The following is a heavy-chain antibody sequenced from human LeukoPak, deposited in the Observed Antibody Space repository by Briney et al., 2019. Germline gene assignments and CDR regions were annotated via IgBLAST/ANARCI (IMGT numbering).Heavy chain of an antibody. J-gene: IGHJ4*02. V-gene: IGHV3-23*01. CDR3: AKDSPRTMIPYGLFDY. D-gene: IGHD3-22*01. Sequence: GGSLRLSCAASGFTFSSHAMSWVRQAPGKGLEWVSAISGSGASTYYADSLRGWFTISRDNSKNTLYLEMNSLRAEDTAVYYCAKDSPRTMIPYGLFDYWGQGTLVTVSS. CDR1: GFTFSSHA. CDR2: ISGSGAST.